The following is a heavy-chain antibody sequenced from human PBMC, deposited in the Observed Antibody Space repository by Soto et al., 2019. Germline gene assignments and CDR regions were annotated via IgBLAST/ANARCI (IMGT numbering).Heavy chain of an antibody. CDR2: ISYDGGYE. Sequence: QEQLVESGGGVVQPGKSLRLSCAASRFAFSSYAMHWVRQAPGKGLAWLAVISYDGGYENYADSVKGRFTVSRDNSKNTLWLQINSLRPEDTALYYCAKGTTVTPWRYLDLWCQGTLVSVSS. J-gene: IGHJ2*01. CDR1: RFAFSSYA. D-gene: IGHD4-17*01. V-gene: IGHV3-30*18. CDR3: AKGTTVTPWRYLDL.